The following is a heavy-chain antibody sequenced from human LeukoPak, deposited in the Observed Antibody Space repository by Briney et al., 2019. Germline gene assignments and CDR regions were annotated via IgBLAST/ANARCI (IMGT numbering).Heavy chain of an antibody. D-gene: IGHD2-2*01. Sequence: SVKVSCKASGDTFSNYAISWVRQAPGQGLEWMGGIIPIFGTAKYAQKFQGRVTITADTSTSTAYMELSSLRSEDTAVYHCARGIVVVPAALRYWGQGTLVTVSS. CDR1: GDTFSNYA. J-gene: IGHJ4*02. CDR2: IIPIFGTA. CDR3: ARGIVVVPAALRY. V-gene: IGHV1-69*06.